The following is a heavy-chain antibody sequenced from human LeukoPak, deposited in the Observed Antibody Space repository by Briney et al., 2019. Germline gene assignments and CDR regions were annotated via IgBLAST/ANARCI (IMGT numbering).Heavy chain of an antibody. CDR1: GFTFSSYA. D-gene: IGHD3-22*01. V-gene: IGHV3-23*01. CDR2: ISGSGGST. CDR3: ARDYYDSSGYYLLGY. Sequence: GGSLRLSCAASGFTFSSYAMSWVRQAPGKGLEWVSAISGSGGSTYYADSVKGRFTISRDNSKNTLYLQMNSLRAEDTAVYYCARDYYDSSGYYLLGYWGQGTLVTVSS. J-gene: IGHJ4*02.